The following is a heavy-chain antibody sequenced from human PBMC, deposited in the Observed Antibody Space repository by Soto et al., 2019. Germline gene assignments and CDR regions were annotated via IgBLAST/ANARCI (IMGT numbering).Heavy chain of an antibody. D-gene: IGHD3-3*01. Sequence: QVQLQQWGAGLLKPSETLSLTCAVYGGSFSGYYWSWIRQPPGKGLEWIGEINHSGSTNYNPSLKSRVTISVDTSKNQFSLKLSSVTAADTAVYYCARLTNGYYGFWSGYYTSRPYYFDYWGQGTLVTVSS. J-gene: IGHJ4*02. CDR3: ARLTNGYYGFWSGYYTSRPYYFDY. CDR1: GGSFSGYY. CDR2: INHSGST. V-gene: IGHV4-34*01.